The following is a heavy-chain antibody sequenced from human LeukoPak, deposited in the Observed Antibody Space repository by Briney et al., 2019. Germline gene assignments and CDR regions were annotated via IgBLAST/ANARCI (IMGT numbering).Heavy chain of an antibody. CDR2: ISGSGIYI. D-gene: IGHD3-16*01. CDR3: ARGWGRSWDENWFDA. J-gene: IGHJ5*02. V-gene: IGHV3-21*01. Sequence: GGSLRLSCAASGFTFSAFSMNWVRQAPGKGLEWVSAISGSGIYIYYADSVKGRFTISRDNAKNLVYLQMNSLRAEDTAVSYCARGWGRSWDENWFDAWGQGIRVTASS. CDR1: GFTFSAFS.